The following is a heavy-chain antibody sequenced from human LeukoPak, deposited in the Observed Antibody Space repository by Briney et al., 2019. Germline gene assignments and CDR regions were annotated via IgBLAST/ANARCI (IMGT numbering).Heavy chain of an antibody. CDR1: GFTFSSYG. D-gene: IGHD6-6*01. CDR3: AKDSIAARPGSYHLNDY. CDR2: IRYDGSNK. J-gene: IGHJ4*02. Sequence: GGSLRLSCAASGFTFSSYGMHWVRQAPGKGLEWVAFIRYDGSNKYYADSVKGRFTISRDNSKNTLYLQMNSLRAEDTAVYYCAKDSIAARPGSYHLNDYWGQGTLVTVSS. V-gene: IGHV3-30*02.